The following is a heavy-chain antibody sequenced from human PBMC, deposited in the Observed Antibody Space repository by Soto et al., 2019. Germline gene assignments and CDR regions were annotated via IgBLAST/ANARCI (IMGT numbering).Heavy chain of an antibody. CDR1: GFTFSSYA. CDR2: ISGSGGST. CDR3: AKGARSSGWPSYYFDY. D-gene: IGHD6-19*01. Sequence: RLSCAASGFTFSSYAMSWVRQAPGKGLEWVSAISGSGGSTYYADSVKGRFTISRDNSKNTLYLQMNSLRAEDTAVYYCAKGARSSGWPSYYFDYWGQGTLVTVSS. V-gene: IGHV3-23*01. J-gene: IGHJ4*02.